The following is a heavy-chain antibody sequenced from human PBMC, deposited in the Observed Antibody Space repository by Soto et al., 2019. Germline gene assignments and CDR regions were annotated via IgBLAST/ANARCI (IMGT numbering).Heavy chain of an antibody. J-gene: IGHJ5*02. CDR3: AKDAEYCGGDCYPTDWFDP. V-gene: IGHV3-23*01. CDR2: ISGSGGST. D-gene: IGHD2-21*01. CDR1: GFTFSSYA. Sequence: GGSQRLSCAASGFTFSSYAMSWVRQAPGKGLEWVSAISGSGGSTYYADSVKGRFTISRDNSKNTLYLQMNSLRAEDTAVYYCAKDAEYCGGDCYPTDWFDPWGQGTLVTVSS.